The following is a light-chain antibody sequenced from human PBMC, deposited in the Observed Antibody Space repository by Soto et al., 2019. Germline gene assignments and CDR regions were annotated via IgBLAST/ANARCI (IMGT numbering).Light chain of an antibody. CDR1: QSVGTN. CDR2: GAS. Sequence: EIVMTQSPATLSVSPGERATLSCRASQSVGTNLAWYQRKPGQAPRFLIYGASTRATGIPARFGGSGSGTEFTLTISSLQSEDFAVYYCRQYNSWPYTFGQGTKLEIK. J-gene: IGKJ2*01. V-gene: IGKV3-15*01. CDR3: RQYNSWPYT.